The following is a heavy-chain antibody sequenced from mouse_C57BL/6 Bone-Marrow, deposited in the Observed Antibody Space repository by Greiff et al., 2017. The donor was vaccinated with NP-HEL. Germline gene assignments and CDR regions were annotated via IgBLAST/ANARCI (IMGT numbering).Heavy chain of an antibody. V-gene: IGHV5-4*01. CDR1: GFTFSSYA. CDR2: ISNGGSYT. Sequence: EVKLVESGGGLVKPGGSLKLSCAASGFTFSSYAMSWVRQTPEKRLEWVATISNGGSYTYYPDNVKGRFTISRDNAKNNLYLQMSHLKSEDTAMYYCARERGYYDYDPLFDYWGQGTTLTVSS. CDR3: ARERGYYDYDPLFDY. J-gene: IGHJ2*01. D-gene: IGHD2-4*01.